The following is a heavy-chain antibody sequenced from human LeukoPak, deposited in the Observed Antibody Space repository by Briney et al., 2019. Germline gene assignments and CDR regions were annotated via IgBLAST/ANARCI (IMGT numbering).Heavy chain of an antibody. CDR3: ANKPAGFDP. V-gene: IGHV3-23*01. Sequence: SGGSLRLSCAASGFTFSSSAMDWVRQAPGKGLEWVSSITGSGDYTYYVDSVKGRFTISRDNSKNTLYLQMNSLRAEDTAVYYCANKPAGFDPWGQGTLVTVSS. D-gene: IGHD1-14*01. CDR1: GFTFSSSA. CDR2: ITGSGDYT. J-gene: IGHJ5*02.